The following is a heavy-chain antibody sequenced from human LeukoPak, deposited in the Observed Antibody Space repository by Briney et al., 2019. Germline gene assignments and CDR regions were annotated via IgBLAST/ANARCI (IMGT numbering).Heavy chain of an antibody. CDR1: GFTFSSYA. V-gene: IGHV3-30-3*01. D-gene: IGHD3-3*01. Sequence: GRSLRLSCAASGFTFSSYAMHWVRQAPGKGLEWVAVISYDGSNKYYADSVKGRFTISRDNSKKTLYLQMNSLRAEDTAVYYCASKYYDFWSGYYVWGQGTLVTVS. CDR2: ISYDGSNK. J-gene: IGHJ4*02. CDR3: ASKYYDFWSGYYV.